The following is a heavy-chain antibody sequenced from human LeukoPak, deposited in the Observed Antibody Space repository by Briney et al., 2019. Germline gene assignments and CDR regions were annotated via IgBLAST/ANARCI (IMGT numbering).Heavy chain of an antibody. D-gene: IGHD4-17*01. J-gene: IGHJ3*02. V-gene: IGHV4-59*01. Sequence: SETLSLTCSVSGDSFTGYFWHWVRLPPGKGLEWIGYVYYSGSETDSNPSLKSRVSMSADSSKKQFSLRLTSVSAADTAVYYCARQMTTLTLGRTFDKWGQGATVIVSS. CDR3: ARQMTTLTLGRTFDK. CDR1: GDSFTGYF. CDR2: VYYSGSET.